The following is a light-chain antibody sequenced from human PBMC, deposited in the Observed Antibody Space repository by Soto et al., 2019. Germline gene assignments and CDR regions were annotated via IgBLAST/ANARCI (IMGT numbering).Light chain of an antibody. CDR3: SSFTNTITRYA. J-gene: IGLJ1*01. CDR1: SSDVGYDNY. V-gene: IGLV2-14*01. CDR2: EVS. Sequence: QSALTQPASVSGSPGQSITISCTGTSSDVGYDNYVSWFQQHPGKAPKLMIYEVSRRPSGVSNRFSGSKSGDTASLTISGLQAEDEADYYCSSFTNTITRYAFGTGTKLTVL.